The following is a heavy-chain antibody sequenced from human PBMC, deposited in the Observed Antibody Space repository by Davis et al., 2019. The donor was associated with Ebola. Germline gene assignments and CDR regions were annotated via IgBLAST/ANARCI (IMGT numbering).Heavy chain of an antibody. V-gene: IGHV1-18*01. J-gene: IGHJ6*02. Sequence: ASVKVSCKASGYTFTSYGISWVRQAPGQGLEWMGWISAYNGNTNYAQKLQVRVTMTTDTSKSTAYMELRSLRSDDTAVYYCARHNKYQLLGYYYGMDVWGQGTTVTVSS. CDR1: GYTFTSYG. D-gene: IGHD2-2*01. CDR2: ISAYNGNT. CDR3: ARHNKYQLLGYYYGMDV.